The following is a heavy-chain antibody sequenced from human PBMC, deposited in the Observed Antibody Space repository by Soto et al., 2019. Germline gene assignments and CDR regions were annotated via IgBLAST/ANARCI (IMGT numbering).Heavy chain of an antibody. Sequence: PGGSLRLSCVASTFAFSSYAMSWVRQAPGKGLQWVATLSSSGGTTNYADFVKGRFSMSRDTSRNTLFLQMNSLTAEDTASYYCARGPYYGGMDVWGPGTTVTVSS. J-gene: IGHJ6*02. CDR3: ARGPYYGGMDV. CDR1: TFAFSSYA. CDR2: LSSSGGTT. D-gene: IGHD3-16*01. V-gene: IGHV3-23*01.